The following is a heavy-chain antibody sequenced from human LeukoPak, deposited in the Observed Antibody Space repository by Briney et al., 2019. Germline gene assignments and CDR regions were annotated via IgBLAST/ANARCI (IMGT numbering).Heavy chain of an antibody. Sequence: PSETLSLPCTVSGGSISSSSYYWGWIRQPPGKGLEWIGSIYYSGSTYYNPSLKSRVTISVDTSKNQFSLKLSSVTAADTAVYYCARDRGVRIGGIWGQGTMVTVSS. D-gene: IGHD3-10*01. V-gene: IGHV4-39*07. CDR1: GGSISSSSYY. CDR2: IYYSGST. CDR3: ARDRGVRIGGI. J-gene: IGHJ3*02.